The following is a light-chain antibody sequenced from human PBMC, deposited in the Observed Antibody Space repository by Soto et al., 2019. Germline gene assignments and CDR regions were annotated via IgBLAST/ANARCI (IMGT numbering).Light chain of an antibody. J-gene: IGKJ2*02. CDR1: QSVSSSY. CDR2: GES. V-gene: IGKV3-20*01. CDR3: QQWRT. Sequence: EIVLTQSPGTLSLSPGERATLSCRASQSVSSSYLAWYQQKPGQAPRLLIYGESSRATGIPDRFSGSGSGTDFTLTISRLEPEDFAVYYCQQWRTFGQGTKLEIK.